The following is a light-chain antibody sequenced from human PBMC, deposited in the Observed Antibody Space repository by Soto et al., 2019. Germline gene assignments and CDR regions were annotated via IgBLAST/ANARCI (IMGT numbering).Light chain of an antibody. CDR3: CSYAGSMTWV. CDR1: SSDVGSYTF. CDR2: EAT. V-gene: IGLV2-23*01. J-gene: IGLJ3*02. Sequence: QSALTQPASVSGSPGQSITLSCTGSSSDVGSYTFVSWYQHHPGKAPKLMIYEATKRPSGVSHRFSGSKSGNTASLTISGLQAEDEGEYYCCSYAGSMTWVFGGGTKLTVL.